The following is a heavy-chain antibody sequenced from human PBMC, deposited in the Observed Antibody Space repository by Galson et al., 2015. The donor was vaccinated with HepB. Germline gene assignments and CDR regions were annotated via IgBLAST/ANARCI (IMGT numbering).Heavy chain of an antibody. J-gene: IGHJ1*01. Sequence: ALVKPTQTLTLTCTFSGFSLSTSGVGVGWVRQPPGKTLEWLAPIYREDDKRYSPSLKSRLTITKDTPKNQVVLTLTDTDPVNTATFYSPNLSMAGPQGPEYFHHWGKGTLVTGSA. D-gene: IGHD2-8*01. CDR3: PNLSMAGPQGPEYFHH. V-gene: IGHV2-5*02. CDR1: GFSLSTSGVG. CDR2: IYREDDK.